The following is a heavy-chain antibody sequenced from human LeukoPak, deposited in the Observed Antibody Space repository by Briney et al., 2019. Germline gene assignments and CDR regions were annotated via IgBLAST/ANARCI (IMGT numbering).Heavy chain of an antibody. D-gene: IGHD3-9*01. Sequence: GASVKVSCKASGYTFTSYGISWVRQAPGQGLEWMGWISAYNGNTNYAQKLQGRVTMTTDTSTSTAYMELSNLRSEDTAVYYCARDLSGGKLRYFDWLPPDYWGQGTLVTVSS. CDR3: ARDLSGGKLRYFDWLPPDY. V-gene: IGHV1-18*01. CDR1: GYTFTSYG. CDR2: ISAYNGNT. J-gene: IGHJ4*02.